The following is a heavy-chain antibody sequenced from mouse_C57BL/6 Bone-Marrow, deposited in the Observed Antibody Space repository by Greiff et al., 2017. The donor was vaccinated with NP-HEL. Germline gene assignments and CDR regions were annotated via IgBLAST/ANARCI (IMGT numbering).Heavy chain of an antibody. D-gene: IGHD1-1*01. Sequence: EVQGVESGGDLVKPGGSLKLSCAASGFTFSSYGMSWVRQTPDKRLEWVATISSGGSYTYYPDSVKGRFTISRDNAKNTLYLQMSSLKSEDTAMYYCARAPDYYGSSPWYFDVWGTGTTVTVSS. CDR1: GFTFSSYG. J-gene: IGHJ1*03. V-gene: IGHV5-6*01. CDR3: ARAPDYYGSSPWYFDV. CDR2: ISSGGSYT.